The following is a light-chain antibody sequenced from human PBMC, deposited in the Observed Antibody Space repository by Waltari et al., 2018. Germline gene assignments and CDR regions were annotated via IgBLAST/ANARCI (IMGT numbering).Light chain of an antibody. J-gene: IGLJ2*01. Sequence: QSALTQPASVSGSPGQSTTISCTGTNSDVGSYNYVSWYQQHPGKAPKLMIYEVTNRPSGLSNRFPGSKSGNTASLTITELQAEDEADYYCSSYAGNDLVIFGGGTKLTVL. CDR3: SSYAGNDLVI. CDR2: EVT. CDR1: NSDVGSYNY. V-gene: IGLV2-14*01.